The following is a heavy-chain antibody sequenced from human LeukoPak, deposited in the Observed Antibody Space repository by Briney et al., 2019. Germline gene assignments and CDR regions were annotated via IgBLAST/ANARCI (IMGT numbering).Heavy chain of an antibody. CDR1: GYTFTSYA. Sequence: ASVKVSCKASGYTFTSYAMHWVRQAPGQRLEWMGWINAGNGNTKYSQEFQGRVTITRDTSASTAYMELSSLRSEDMAVYYCARVLVGATTASSAFDIWGQGTLVTVSS. D-gene: IGHD1-26*01. CDR3: ARVLVGATTASSAFDI. V-gene: IGHV1-3*03. CDR2: INAGNGNT. J-gene: IGHJ3*02.